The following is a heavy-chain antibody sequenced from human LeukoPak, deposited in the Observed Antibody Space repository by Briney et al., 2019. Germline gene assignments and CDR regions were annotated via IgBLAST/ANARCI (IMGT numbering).Heavy chain of an antibody. CDR2: IYYSGST. J-gene: IGHJ5*02. Sequence: PSETLSLTCTVSGGSISSYYWSWIRQPPGKGLEWIGYIYYSGSTNYNPSLKSRVTISVDTSKNQFSLKLSSVTAADTAVYYCASRAAARFDPWGQGTLVTVSS. V-gene: IGHV4-59*01. CDR3: ASRAAARFDP. CDR1: GGSISSYY. D-gene: IGHD6-13*01.